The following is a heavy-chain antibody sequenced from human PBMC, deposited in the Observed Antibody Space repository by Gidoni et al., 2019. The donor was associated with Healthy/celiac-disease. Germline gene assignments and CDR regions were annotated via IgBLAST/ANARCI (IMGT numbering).Heavy chain of an antibody. J-gene: IGHJ6*02. CDR2: INRDGSNT. D-gene: IGHD5-12*01. Sequence: EVQLVEYGGGLVQPGGSLRLSCAASGLTFSSSWMHWVRQAPGKGLVWVVRINRDGSNTSYADAVKGRFTIYRDNAKNTLYLQMNSLRAEDTAVYYCARDNIYYYYGMDVWGQGTTVTVSS. CDR1: GLTFSSSW. CDR3: ARDNIYYYYGMDV. V-gene: IGHV3-74*01.